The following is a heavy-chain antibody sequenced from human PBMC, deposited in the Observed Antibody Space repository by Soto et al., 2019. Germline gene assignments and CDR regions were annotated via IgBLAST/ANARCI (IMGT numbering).Heavy chain of an antibody. Sequence: QVLLQESGPGLVQPSGTLSLSCVVSGVSISSNYYWGWVRQSPGKGLEWLGDMSHIGSVNYNPSRKSRVSISMDRYQNQFSLKRNSVTAADTAVYYCARSFGWYAIDYWGQGSLVVVSS. CDR2: MSHIGSV. CDR1: GVSISSNYY. V-gene: IGHV4-4*02. J-gene: IGHJ4*02. CDR3: ARSFGWYAIDY. D-gene: IGHD6-19*01.